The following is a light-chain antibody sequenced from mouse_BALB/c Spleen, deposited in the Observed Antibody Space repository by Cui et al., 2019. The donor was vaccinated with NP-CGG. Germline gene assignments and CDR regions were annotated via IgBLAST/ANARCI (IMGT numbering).Light chain of an antibody. V-gene: IGLV1*01. CDR1: TGAVTTSNY. Sequence: QAVVTQASVRTTSPGETVTLTCRSSTGAVTTSNYANWVQEKPDHLFTGLIGGTNNRAPGVPARFSGSLIGDKAALTITGAQTEDEAIYFCALWYSNHWVFGGGTKLTVL. J-gene: IGLJ1*01. CDR3: ALWYSNHWV. CDR2: GTN.